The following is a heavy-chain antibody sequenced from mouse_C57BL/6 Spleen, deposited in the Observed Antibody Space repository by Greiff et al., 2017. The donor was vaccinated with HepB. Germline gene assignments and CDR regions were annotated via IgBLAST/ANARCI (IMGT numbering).Heavy chain of an antibody. Sequence: QVQLQQSGPELVKPGASVKISCKASGYAFSSSWMNWVKQRPGKGLEWIGRIYPGDGDTNYNGKFKGKATLTADKSSSTAYMQLSSLTSEDSAVYFCARSGPSDYWGQGTTLTVSS. CDR2: IYPGDGDT. D-gene: IGHD3-1*01. CDR1: GYAFSSSW. J-gene: IGHJ2*01. CDR3: ARSGPSDY. V-gene: IGHV1-82*01.